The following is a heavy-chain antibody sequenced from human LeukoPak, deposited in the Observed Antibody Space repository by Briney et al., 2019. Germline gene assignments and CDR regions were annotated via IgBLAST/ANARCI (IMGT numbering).Heavy chain of an antibody. CDR3: ARGRKYDFWSGFRVRGEYYYYMDV. CDR1: GFTFSSYD. J-gene: IGHJ6*03. D-gene: IGHD3-3*01. CDR2: IRYDGSNK. Sequence: GGSLRLSCAASGFTFSSYDIHWVRQAPGKGLEWVAFIRYDGSNKYYADSVRGRFTISRDNSKNTLYLQMNSLRAEDTAVYYCARGRKYDFWSGFRVRGEYYYYMDVWGKGTTVTVSS. V-gene: IGHV3-30*02.